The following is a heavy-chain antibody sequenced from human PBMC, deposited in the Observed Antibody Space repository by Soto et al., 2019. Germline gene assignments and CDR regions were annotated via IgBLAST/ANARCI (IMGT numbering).Heavy chain of an antibody. D-gene: IGHD3-10*01. J-gene: IGHJ4*02. CDR2: INHSGST. CDR3: ASMVRGVALYYFDY. V-gene: IGHV4-34*01. CDR1: GGSFSGYY. Sequence: QVQLQQWGAGLLKPSETLSLTCAVYGGSFSGYYWSWIRQPPGKGLEWIGEINHSGSTNYNPSLKSRVTISVDTSKNQFSLQLSSVTAADTAVYYCASMVRGVALYYFDYWGQGTLVTVSS.